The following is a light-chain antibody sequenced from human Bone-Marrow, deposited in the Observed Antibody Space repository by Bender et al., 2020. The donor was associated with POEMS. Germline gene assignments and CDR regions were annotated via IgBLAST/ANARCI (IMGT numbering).Light chain of an antibody. CDR2: EVL. J-gene: IGLJ3*02. CDR1: TNDVGKYNL. Sequence: QSALTQPASLSGSLGQSVTISCTGTTNDVGKYNLVSWYQQFPGKAPKLLIYEVLQRPSGISDRFSGFKSGDTASLTIAGIQAEDEADYYCCSYAGSHAWKFGGGTKLTV. CDR3: CSYAGSHAWK. V-gene: IGLV2-23*02.